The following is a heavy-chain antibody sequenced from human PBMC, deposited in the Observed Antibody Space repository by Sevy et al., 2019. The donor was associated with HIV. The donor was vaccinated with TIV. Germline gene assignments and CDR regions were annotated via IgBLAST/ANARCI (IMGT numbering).Heavy chain of an antibody. CDR1: GRSFSGYY. CDR2: INHSGST. J-gene: IGHJ4*02. CDR3: ASSPLLSYCGGDCPYYFDY. D-gene: IGHD2-21*02. V-gene: IGHV4-34*01. Sequence: KQSQTLSLTCAVYGRSFSGYYWSWIRQPPGKGLEWIGEINHSGSTNYNPSLKSRVTISVDTSKNQFSLKLSSVTAADTAVYYCASSPLLSYCGGDCPYYFDYWGQGTLVTVSS.